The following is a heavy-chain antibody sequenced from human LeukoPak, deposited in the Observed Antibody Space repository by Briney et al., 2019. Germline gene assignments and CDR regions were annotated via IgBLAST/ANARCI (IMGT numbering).Heavy chain of an antibody. CDR3: ARDGVRGYGSSTSCYFD. Sequence: GGSLTLPCAASGFTFSRYEMNWVRHAPGKGLEWVSYIRSSGNNIHYAHPVKGRFTISRDNAKNSLYMQMTSLRAEDTAVYYWARDGVRGYGSSTSCYFDWGQGTLVTVSS. J-gene: IGHJ4*02. V-gene: IGHV3-48*03. D-gene: IGHD2-2*01. CDR2: IRSSGNNI. CDR1: GFTFSRYE.